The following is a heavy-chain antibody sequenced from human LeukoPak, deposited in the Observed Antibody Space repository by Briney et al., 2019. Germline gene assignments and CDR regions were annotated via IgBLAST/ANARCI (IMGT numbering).Heavy chain of an antibody. CDR2: TYYRSKWYN. CDR1: GDSVSSNSAA. J-gene: IGHJ6*03. V-gene: IGHV6-1*01. D-gene: IGHD6-13*01. CDR3: ARGHYSSSPLRFFGYYYMDV. Sequence: SQTLSLTCAISGDSVSSNSAAWNWIRQSPSRGLEWLGRTYYRSKWYNDYAVSVKSRITINPDTSKNQFSLQLNSVTPEDTAVYYCARGHYSSSPLRFFGYYYMDVWGKGTTVTVSS.